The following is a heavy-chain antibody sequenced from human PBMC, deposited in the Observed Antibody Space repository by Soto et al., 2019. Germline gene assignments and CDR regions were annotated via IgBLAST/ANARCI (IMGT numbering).Heavy chain of an antibody. Sequence: SETLYLTCTVSGGSISSSSYYWGWIRQPPGKGLEWIGSIYYSGSTYYNPSLKSRVTISVDTSKNQFSLKLSSVTAADTAVYYCARRYYGSGSYYSNWFDPWGQGTLVTVSS. CDR2: IYYSGST. CDR3: ARRYYGSGSYYSNWFDP. D-gene: IGHD3-10*01. V-gene: IGHV4-39*01. CDR1: GGSISSSSYY. J-gene: IGHJ5*02.